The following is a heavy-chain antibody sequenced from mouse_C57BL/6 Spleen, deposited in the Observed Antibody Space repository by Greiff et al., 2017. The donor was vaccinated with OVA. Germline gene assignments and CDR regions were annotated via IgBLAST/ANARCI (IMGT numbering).Heavy chain of an antibody. CDR1: GFSLSTFGMG. D-gene: IGHD1-1*01. Sequence: QVTLKVSGPGILQPSQTLSLTCSFSGFSLSTFGMGVGWIRPPSGKGLEWLAHIWWDDDKYYNPALKSRLTLSKDTSKNQVFLQIANVDTVDTATYYCARIASDIGTVVARRYFDVWGTGTTVTVSS. CDR3: ARIASDIGTVVARRYFDV. J-gene: IGHJ1*03. V-gene: IGHV8-8*01. CDR2: IWWDDDK.